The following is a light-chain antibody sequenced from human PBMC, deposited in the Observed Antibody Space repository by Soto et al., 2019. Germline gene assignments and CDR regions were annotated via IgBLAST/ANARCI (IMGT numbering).Light chain of an antibody. V-gene: IGKV2D-29*01. CDR1: QTLLHSNGKSY. Sequence: EIVMTQTPLSLSVTPGQSASISCRSSQTLLHSNGKSYLYWYLQKAGQAPQLLIYEVSKRFSGVPDRFSGSGAGTDFTLKISRVEAEDVGVYYCLQSLHFPLTFGGGTKVKIK. CDR2: EVS. CDR3: LQSLHFPLT. J-gene: IGKJ4*01.